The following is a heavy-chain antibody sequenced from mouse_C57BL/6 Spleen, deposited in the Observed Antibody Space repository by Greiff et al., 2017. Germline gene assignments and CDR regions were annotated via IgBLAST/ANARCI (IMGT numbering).Heavy chain of an antibody. CDR3: ARSYYGRSLDY. D-gene: IGHD1-1*01. Sequence: VQVVESGPELVKPGASVKLSCKASGYTFTSYWMHWVKQRPGQGLEWIGNINPSNGGTNYNEKFKSKATLTVDKSSSTAYMQLSSLTSEGSAVYYCARSYYGRSLDYWGQGTTLTVSS. J-gene: IGHJ2*01. V-gene: IGHV1-53*01. CDR1: GYTFTSYW. CDR2: INPSNGGT.